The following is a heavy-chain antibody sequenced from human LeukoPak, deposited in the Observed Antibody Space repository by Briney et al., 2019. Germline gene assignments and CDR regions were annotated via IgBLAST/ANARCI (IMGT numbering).Heavy chain of an antibody. J-gene: IGHJ4*02. Sequence: GGSLRLSCAASGFTFSSYGMHWVRQAPGKGLEWVAVISYDGSNKYYADSVKGRFTISRDNSKNTLYLQMNSLRAEDTAVYYCAKDSDILTGYFDYWGQGTLVTVSS. CDR2: ISYDGSNK. D-gene: IGHD3-9*01. CDR3: AKDSDILTGYFDY. CDR1: GFTFSSYG. V-gene: IGHV3-30*18.